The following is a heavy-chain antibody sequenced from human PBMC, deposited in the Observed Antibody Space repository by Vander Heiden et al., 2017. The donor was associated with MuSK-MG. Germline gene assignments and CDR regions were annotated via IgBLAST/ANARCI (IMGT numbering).Heavy chain of an antibody. V-gene: IGHV4-34*01. J-gene: IGHJ6*02. D-gene: IGHD4-17*01. Sequence: QVQLQQWGAGLLKPSETLSLTCAVYGWSFRGYYWSWIRQPPGKGLEWIGEINHSGSTNYNPSLKSRVTISVDTSKNQFSLKLGSVTAADTAVYYCARDRSDTGTTAYYGMDVWGQGTTVTLSS. CDR1: GWSFRGYY. CDR3: ARDRSDTGTTAYYGMDV. CDR2: INHSGST.